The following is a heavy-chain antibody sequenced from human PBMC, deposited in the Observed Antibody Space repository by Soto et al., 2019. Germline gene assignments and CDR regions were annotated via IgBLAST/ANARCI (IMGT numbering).Heavy chain of an antibody. CDR3: AKSGRITISGGIYYFDY. Sequence: GGSLRLSCAASGFTFSSYAMSWVRQAPGKGLEWVSAISGSGGSTYYADSVKGRFTISRDNSKNTLYLQMNSLRAEDTAVYYCAKSGRITISGGIYYFDYWGQGTLVTVSS. CDR1: GFTFSSYA. D-gene: IGHD3-3*01. J-gene: IGHJ4*02. V-gene: IGHV3-23*01. CDR2: ISGSGGST.